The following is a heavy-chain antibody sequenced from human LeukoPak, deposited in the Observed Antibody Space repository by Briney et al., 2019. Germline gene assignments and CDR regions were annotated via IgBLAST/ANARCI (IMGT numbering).Heavy chain of an antibody. V-gene: IGHV4-59*01. Sequence: PSETLSLTCTVSGGSISSYYWSWIRQPPGKGLEWIGYIYYSGSTNYNPSLKSRVTISVDTSKNQFSLKLSSVTAADTAVYYCAGGRSVYYYDSGGYLRYYFDYGGRGPLVTVSS. CDR1: GGSISSYY. D-gene: IGHD3-22*01. J-gene: IGHJ4*02. CDR2: IYYSGST. CDR3: AGGRSVYYYDSGGYLRYYFDY.